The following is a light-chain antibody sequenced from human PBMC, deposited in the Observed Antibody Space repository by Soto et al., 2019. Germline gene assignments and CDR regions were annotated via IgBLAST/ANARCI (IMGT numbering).Light chain of an antibody. V-gene: IGLV2-14*01. CDR1: RSDIGDSNF. J-gene: IGLJ1*01. CDR3: ASFRSGTILV. CDR2: EVN. Sequence: QSVLTQPASVSGSPGQSVTISCTGPRSDIGDSNFISWYQHSPGKAPRLLIYEVNNRPSGVSKRFSGSKAGNTASLTISGLLDDDEADYFCASFRSGTILVFGSGTKPTVL.